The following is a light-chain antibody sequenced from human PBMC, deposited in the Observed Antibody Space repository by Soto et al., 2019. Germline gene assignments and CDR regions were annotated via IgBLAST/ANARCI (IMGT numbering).Light chain of an antibody. Sequence: EIVMTQSPATLSVSTGERATLSCRASQSVSSNLAWYQHKPGQAPRLLIYGASTMATGIPARFSGSGSGTEFTLTISSLPSEDFAISFCQQYNNWPPDRTFGQGTKVEIK. J-gene: IGKJ1*01. V-gene: IGKV3-15*01. CDR2: GAS. CDR1: QSVSSN. CDR3: QQYNNWPPDRT.